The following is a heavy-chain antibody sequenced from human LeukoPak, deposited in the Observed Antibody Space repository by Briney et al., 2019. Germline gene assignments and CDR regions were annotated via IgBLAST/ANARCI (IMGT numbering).Heavy chain of an antibody. CDR1: GGSFSGYY. CDR2: INHSGST. J-gene: IGHJ5*02. Sequence: SETLSLTCAVYGGSFSGYYWTWIRQPPGKGLEWIGEINHSGSTNYNPSLKSRVTISVDTSKDQFSLKLSSVTAADTAVYYYARGPYYDSSAYYVAWGQGTLVTASS. V-gene: IGHV4-34*01. D-gene: IGHD3-22*01. CDR3: ARGPYYDSSAYYVA.